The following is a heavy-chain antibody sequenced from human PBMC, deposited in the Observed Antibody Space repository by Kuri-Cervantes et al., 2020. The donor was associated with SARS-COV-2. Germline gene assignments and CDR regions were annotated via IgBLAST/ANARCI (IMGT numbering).Heavy chain of an antibody. V-gene: IGHV3-33*01. Sequence: CAASGVTFCSYGLHWVRQAPGKGVGWVAVIWYDGSNKYYADTVKGRFTISRDNSKNTLYPQMNSLRAEDTAVHYCARDAGGGPSGWFGELLSYYGMDVWGQGTMVTVSS. CDR3: ARDAGGGPSGWFGELLSYYGMDV. CDR1: GVTFCSYG. CDR2: IWYDGSNK. D-gene: IGHD3-10*01. J-gene: IGHJ6*02.